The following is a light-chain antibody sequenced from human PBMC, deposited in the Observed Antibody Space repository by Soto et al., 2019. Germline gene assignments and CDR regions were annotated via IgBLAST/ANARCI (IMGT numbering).Light chain of an antibody. CDR1: SSAVGGYNY. CDR2: DVS. J-gene: IGLJ1*01. V-gene: IGLV2-14*03. Sequence: QSVLTQPASVSGSPGQSITISCTGTSSAVGGYNYVSWYQQHPGKAPNLMIYDVSNRPSGVSNRFSGSKSGNTASLTISGLQAEDEADYYCSSYTTSSTYVFGTGTKVTVL. CDR3: SSYTTSSTYV.